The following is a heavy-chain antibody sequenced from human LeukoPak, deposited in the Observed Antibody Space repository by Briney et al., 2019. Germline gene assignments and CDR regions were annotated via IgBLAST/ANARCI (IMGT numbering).Heavy chain of an antibody. J-gene: IGHJ2*01. V-gene: IGHV3-23*01. D-gene: IGHD3-10*01. Sequence: GGSLRLSCAASGFTFSNFAMSWVRQAPGKGLEWVSAISGSGGSTNYADSVKGRFTISRDNPKNTMYLQMNSLRAEDTAVYFCAERFLDFWGRGTLVTVSS. CDR3: AERFLDF. CDR1: GFTFSNFA. CDR2: ISGSGGST.